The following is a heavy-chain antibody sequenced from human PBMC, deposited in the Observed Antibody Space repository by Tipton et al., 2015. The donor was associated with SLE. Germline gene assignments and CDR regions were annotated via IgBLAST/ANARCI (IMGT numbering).Heavy chain of an antibody. D-gene: IGHD1-26*01. V-gene: IGHV3-33*01. CDR2: IWYDGSNK. CDR3: AIQWELLRIDY. J-gene: IGHJ4*02. Sequence: SGFTFSSYGMHWVRQAPGKGLEWVAVIWYDGSNKYYADSVKGRFTISRDNSKNTPYLQMNSLRAEDTAVYYCAIQWELLRIDYWGQGTLVTVSS. CDR1: GFTFSSYG.